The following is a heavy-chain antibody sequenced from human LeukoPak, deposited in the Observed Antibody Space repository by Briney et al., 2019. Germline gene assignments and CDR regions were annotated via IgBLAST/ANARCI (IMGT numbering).Heavy chain of an antibody. V-gene: IGHV3-9*01. CDR3: ARDRISPSSGWLVDYYYYMDV. Sequence: GGSLRLSCAASGFTFDDYAMHWVRQAPGKGLEWVSGISWNSGSTIYYADSVKGRFTISRDNAKNSLYLQMNSLRAEDTAVYYCARDRISPSSGWLVDYYYYMDVWGKGTTVTISS. D-gene: IGHD6-19*01. CDR2: ISWNSGSTI. CDR1: GFTFDDYA. J-gene: IGHJ6*03.